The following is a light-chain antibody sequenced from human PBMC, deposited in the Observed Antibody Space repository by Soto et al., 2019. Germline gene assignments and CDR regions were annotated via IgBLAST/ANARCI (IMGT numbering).Light chain of an antibody. CDR2: GAS. J-gene: IGKJ1*01. Sequence: EIVLTQSPGTLSFSPGERATLSCRASHSVSSTSLAWYQQKPGQAPRLLIYGASNRATGIPDRFSGSGSGTDFTLTISRLEPEDFAVYYCQQYDGSPPWTFGLGTKLDIK. V-gene: IGKV3-20*01. CDR1: HSVSSTS. CDR3: QQYDGSPPWT.